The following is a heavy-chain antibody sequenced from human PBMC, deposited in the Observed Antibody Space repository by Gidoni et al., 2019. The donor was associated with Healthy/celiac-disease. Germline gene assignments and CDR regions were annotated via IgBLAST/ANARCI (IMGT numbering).Heavy chain of an antibody. Sequence: QLQLQESGPGLVKPSETLSLTCTVSGGSISSSSYYWGWIRQPPGKGLEWIGSIYYSGSTYYNPSLKSRVTISVDTSKNQFSLKLSSVTAADTAVYYCATGWVATAGDRFDYWGQGTLVTVSS. D-gene: IGHD5-12*01. CDR3: ATGWVATAGDRFDY. J-gene: IGHJ4*02. CDR1: GGSISSSSYY. CDR2: IYYSGST. V-gene: IGHV4-39*01.